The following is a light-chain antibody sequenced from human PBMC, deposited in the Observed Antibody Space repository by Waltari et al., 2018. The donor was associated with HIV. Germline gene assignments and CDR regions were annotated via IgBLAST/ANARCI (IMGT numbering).Light chain of an antibody. CDR3: CSYTTRSFVI. CDR2: FNN. Sequence: QSVLTQPPSVSGAPGQRVSISCTGSSSNIRAGYYVHWYLQLPGTAPKLLIYFNNNRPSGVPDRFSGSKSGNTASLTISGLQAEDEADYFCCSYTTRSFVIFGGGTKLTVL. J-gene: IGLJ2*01. CDR1: SSNIRAGYY. V-gene: IGLV1-40*01.